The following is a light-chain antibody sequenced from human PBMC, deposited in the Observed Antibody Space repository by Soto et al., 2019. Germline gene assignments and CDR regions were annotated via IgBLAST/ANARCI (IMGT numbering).Light chain of an antibody. V-gene: IGLV2-11*01. CDR2: DVS. CDR3: CSYAGSYIFYV. J-gene: IGLJ1*01. CDR1: SSDVGGYNY. Sequence: QSVRTQPRSGSGSPGQSVTISCTGTSSDVGGYNYVSWYQQHPGKAPKLMIYDVSKRPSGVPDRFSGSKSGNTASLTISGLQAEDEADYYCCSYAGSYIFYVFGTGTRSPS.